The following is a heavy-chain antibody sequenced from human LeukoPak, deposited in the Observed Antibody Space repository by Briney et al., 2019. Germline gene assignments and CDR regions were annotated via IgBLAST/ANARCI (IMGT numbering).Heavy chain of an antibody. CDR2: ISSSSSYI. Sequence: PGGSLRLSCAASGFTFSSYSMNWVRQAPGKGLEWVSSISSSSSYIYYADSVKGRFTISRDNAKNSLYLQMNSLRAEDTAVYYCARESGDSSGYYFDAFDIWGQGTMVTVSS. CDR1: GFTFSSYS. CDR3: ARESGDSSGYYFDAFDI. D-gene: IGHD3-22*01. J-gene: IGHJ3*02. V-gene: IGHV3-21*01.